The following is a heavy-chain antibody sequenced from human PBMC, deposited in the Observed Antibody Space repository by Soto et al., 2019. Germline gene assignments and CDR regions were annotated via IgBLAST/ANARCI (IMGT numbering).Heavy chain of an antibody. CDR2: IYYSGST. Sequence: SETLSLTCTVSGGSISSSSYYWGWIRQPPGKGLEWIGSIYYSGSTYYNPSLKSRVTISVDTSKNQFSLKLSSVTAADTAVYYCARPPPGAAAGYYFDYWGQGTLVTVSS. V-gene: IGHV4-39*01. J-gene: IGHJ4*02. CDR1: GGSISSSSYY. D-gene: IGHD6-13*01. CDR3: ARPPPGAAAGYYFDY.